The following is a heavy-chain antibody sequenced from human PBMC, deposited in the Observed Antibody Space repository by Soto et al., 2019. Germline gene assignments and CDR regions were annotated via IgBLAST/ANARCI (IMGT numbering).Heavy chain of an antibody. CDR2: INTDGSST. Sequence: EVQLVESGGGLVQPGGSLRHSCAASGFSFSSKWMHWVRHAPGKGLVWVSRINTDGSSTSHADFVKGRFTISSDNAKNTLYLQMKSRRTEDTAVYSCAREDFGVFSVAYFDYWGQGTLVTVSS. CDR3: AREDFGVFSVAYFDY. J-gene: IGHJ4*02. V-gene: IGHV3-74*01. D-gene: IGHD3-3*01. CDR1: GFSFSSKW.